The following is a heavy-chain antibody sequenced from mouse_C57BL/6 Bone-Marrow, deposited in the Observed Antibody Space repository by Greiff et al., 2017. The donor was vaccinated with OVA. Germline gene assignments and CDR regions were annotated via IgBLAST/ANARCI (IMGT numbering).Heavy chain of an antibody. CDR3: ARIRIYYDYDGGTVFDY. CDR2: IWWDDDK. D-gene: IGHD2-4*01. Sequence: QVTLKECGPGILQPSQTLSLTCSFSGFSLSTFGMGVGWIRQPSGKGLEWLAHIWWDDDKYYNPALKSRLTISKDTSKNQVFLKIANVDTADTATYYCARIRIYYDYDGGTVFDYWGQGTTLTVSS. V-gene: IGHV8-8*01. CDR1: GFSLSTFGMG. J-gene: IGHJ2*01.